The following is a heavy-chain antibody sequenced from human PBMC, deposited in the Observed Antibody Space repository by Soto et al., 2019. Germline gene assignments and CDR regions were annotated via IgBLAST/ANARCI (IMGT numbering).Heavy chain of an antibody. Sequence: SETLSVTCSVSGGSVSDKTYYWIWIRQSPGKGLEWIGYIYYSGTTNYNPSLKSRVTISVDTSKNQFSLRLDSVTAADTALYYCARTTAVPNTLRSRYYFDYWGQGTLVTVSS. CDR2: IYYSGTT. V-gene: IGHV4-61*01. D-gene: IGHD4-17*01. J-gene: IGHJ4*02. CDR1: GGSVSDKTYY. CDR3: ARTTAVPNTLRSRYYFDY.